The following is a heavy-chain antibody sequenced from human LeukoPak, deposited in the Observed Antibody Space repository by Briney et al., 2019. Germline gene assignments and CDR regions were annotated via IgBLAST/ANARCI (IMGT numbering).Heavy chain of an antibody. D-gene: IGHD3-16*02. V-gene: IGHV3-23*01. J-gene: IGHJ6*02. CDR2: IGDSGDST. CDR1: RFTFSSFA. CDR3: AKAMDLSLKYYYYGMDV. Sequence: GGSLRLSCAASRFTFSSFAMTWVRQAPGKGLEWVSGIGDSGDSTSYADSVKGRFTIFRDNSKNTLYLQMNSLRAEDTAVYYCAKAMDLSLKYYYYGMDVWDQGTTVTVSS.